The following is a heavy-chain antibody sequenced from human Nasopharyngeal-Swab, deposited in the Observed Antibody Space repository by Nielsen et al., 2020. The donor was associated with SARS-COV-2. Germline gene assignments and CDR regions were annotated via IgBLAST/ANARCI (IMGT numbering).Heavy chain of an antibody. CDR3: ARGGPTSLVRGVIIPPFDY. D-gene: IGHD3-10*01. V-gene: IGHV4-39*07. J-gene: IGHJ4*02. CDR2: INHSGST. Sequence: SETLSLTCTVSGGSISRSSYYWSWIRQPPGKGLEWIGEINHSGSTNYNPSLKSRVTISVDTSKNQFSLKLSSVTAADTAVYYCARGGPTSLVRGVIIPPFDYWGQGTLVTVSS. CDR1: GGSISRSSYY.